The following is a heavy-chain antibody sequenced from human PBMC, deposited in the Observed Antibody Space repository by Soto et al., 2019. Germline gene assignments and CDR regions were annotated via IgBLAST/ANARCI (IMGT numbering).Heavy chain of an antibody. D-gene: IGHD3-10*02. CDR2: SSNSGTYT. CDR3: GRSGDNYNVLDF. CDR1: GFRYSDYY. J-gene: IGHJ4*02. Sequence: VGSLRLPCEASGFRYSDYYMSWIRHAPGKGLEWLSYSSNSGTYTRYADSVKGRFSISRDNAKNSLYLHINSLRGEDTAIYYFGRSGDNYNVLDFWGKGTPVTVSS. V-gene: IGHV3-11*06.